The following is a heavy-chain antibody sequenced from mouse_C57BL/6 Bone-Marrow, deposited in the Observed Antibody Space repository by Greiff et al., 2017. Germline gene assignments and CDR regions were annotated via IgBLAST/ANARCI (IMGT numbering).Heavy chain of an antibody. CDR2: INPNNGGT. Sequence: EVQLQQSGPELVKPGASVKISCKASGYTFTDYYMNWVKQSHGKSLEWIGDINPNNGGTSYNQKFKGKATLTVDKSCSTAYMELRSLTSEDSAVYYCAIDGYYPLDYWGQGTTLTVSS. V-gene: IGHV1-26*01. D-gene: IGHD2-3*01. CDR3: AIDGYYPLDY. CDR1: GYTFTDYY. J-gene: IGHJ2*01.